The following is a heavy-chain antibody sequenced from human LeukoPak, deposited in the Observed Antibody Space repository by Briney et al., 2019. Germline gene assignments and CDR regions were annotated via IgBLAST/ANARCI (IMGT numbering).Heavy chain of an antibody. D-gene: IGHD3-10*01. V-gene: IGHV3-9*01. Sequence: PGGSLRLSCAASGFTFDDYAMHWVRQAPGKGLEWVSGISWNSGSIGYADSVKGRFTISRDNAKNSLYLQMNSLRAEDTALYYCAKDKDTMVRGVTYYSDYWGQGTLVTVSS. CDR1: GFTFDDYA. CDR2: ISWNSGSI. CDR3: AKDKDTMVRGVTYYSDY. J-gene: IGHJ4*02.